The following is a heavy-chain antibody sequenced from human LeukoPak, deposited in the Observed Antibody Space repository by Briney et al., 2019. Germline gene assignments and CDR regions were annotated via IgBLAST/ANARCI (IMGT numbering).Heavy chain of an antibody. CDR3: ARGRVAYSAYYFDY. Sequence: SETLSLACTVSGDSITNYFWSWIRQPPGKGLEWIGYIYYTGNTNYKPSLKSRVTMSVDTSTNQFSLRLRSVTAADTAVYYCARGRVAYSAYYFDYWGRGTLVTVSS. CDR2: IYYTGNT. CDR1: GDSITNYF. J-gene: IGHJ4*02. D-gene: IGHD2-15*01. V-gene: IGHV4-59*01.